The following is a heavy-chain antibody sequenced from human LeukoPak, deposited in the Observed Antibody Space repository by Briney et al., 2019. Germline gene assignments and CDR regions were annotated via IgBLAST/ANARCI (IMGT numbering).Heavy chain of an antibody. CDR2: ISSSSSYI. D-gene: IGHD2-2*01. J-gene: IGHJ5*02. CDR1: GFTFSSYS. CDR3: AADIVVVPAAKGWFDP. Sequence: GGSLRLSCAASGFTFSSYSMNWVRQAPGKGLEWVSSISSSSSYIYYADSVKGRFTISRDNAKNSLYLQMNSLRAEDTAVYYCAADIVVVPAAKGWFDPWGQGTLVTVSS. V-gene: IGHV3-21*01.